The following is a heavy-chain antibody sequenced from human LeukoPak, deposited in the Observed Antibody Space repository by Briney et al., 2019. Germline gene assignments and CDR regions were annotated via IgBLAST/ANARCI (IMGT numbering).Heavy chain of an antibody. CDR2: TNHSGST. CDR1: GGSFSGYY. D-gene: IGHD4-17*01. Sequence: KPSETLSLTCAVYGGSFSGYYWSWIRQPPGKGLEWIGETNHSGSTNYNPSLKSRVTISVDTSKNQFSLKLSSVTAADTAVYYCARGNRLRRRNFDYWGQGTLVTVSS. CDR3: ARGNRLRRRNFDY. V-gene: IGHV4-34*01. J-gene: IGHJ4*02.